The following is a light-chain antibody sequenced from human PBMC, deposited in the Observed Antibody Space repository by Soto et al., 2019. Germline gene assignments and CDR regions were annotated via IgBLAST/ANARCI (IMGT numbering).Light chain of an antibody. Sequence: AIQLTQSPSSLSASVGDRVTITCRASQGISSALAWYQQKPGKAPKLLIYDASSLESGVPARFSGSGSGTDFTLTISSLQPEDFATDYCQQFNNYAITFGQGTRLEIK. V-gene: IGKV1D-13*01. CDR1: QGISSA. CDR3: QQFNNYAIT. J-gene: IGKJ5*01. CDR2: DAS.